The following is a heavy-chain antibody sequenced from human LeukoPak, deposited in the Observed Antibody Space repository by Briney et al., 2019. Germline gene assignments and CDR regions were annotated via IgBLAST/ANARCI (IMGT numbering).Heavy chain of an antibody. J-gene: IGHJ3*02. CDR1: GFTFGNHW. CDR2: IKEDGSET. Sequence: PGGSLRLSCAASGFTFGNHWMTWVRQAPGKGLEWLAHIKEDGSETAYVDSVRGRFTISRDNAKNSLYLQMSSLRDEDTAVYYCARDEAAAGMRDAFDIWGQGTMVTVSS. V-gene: IGHV3-7*01. D-gene: IGHD6-13*01. CDR3: ARDEAAAGMRDAFDI.